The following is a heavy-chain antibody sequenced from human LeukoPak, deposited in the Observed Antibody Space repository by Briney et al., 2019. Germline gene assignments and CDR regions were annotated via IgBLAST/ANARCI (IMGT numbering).Heavy chain of an antibody. CDR3: ARHGAVTTDPFDY. V-gene: IGHV1-69*04. CDR1: GGTFSSYA. CDR2: IIPILGIA. D-gene: IGHD4-17*01. J-gene: IGHJ4*02. Sequence: SVKVSCKASGGTFSSYAISWVRQAPGQGLEWMGRIIPILGIANYAQKFQGRVTITADKSTSTVYMELSSLRSEDTAVYYCARHGAVTTDPFDYWGQGTLVTVSS.